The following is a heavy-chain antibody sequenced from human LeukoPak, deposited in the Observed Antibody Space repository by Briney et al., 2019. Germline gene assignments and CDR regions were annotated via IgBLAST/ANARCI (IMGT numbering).Heavy chain of an antibody. V-gene: IGHV4-59*08. CDR3: ARHLAYSSSSYFDY. D-gene: IGHD6-6*01. CDR1: GGSVSSYY. Sequence: PSETLSLTCSVSGGSVSSYYWSWIRQPPGKGLEWIGYVYYTGSTNYNPSLKSRVTMFEDKSKNQFSLRLSSVTVADTAVYYCARHLAYSSSSYFDYWGQGSLVTVSS. J-gene: IGHJ4*02. CDR2: VYYTGST.